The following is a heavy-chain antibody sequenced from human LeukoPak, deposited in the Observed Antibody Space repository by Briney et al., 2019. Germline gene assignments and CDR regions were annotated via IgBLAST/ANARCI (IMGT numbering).Heavy chain of an antibody. D-gene: IGHD2-21*01. J-gene: IGHJ4*02. CDR3: AKVTWQTGLLDY. Sequence: GGSLRLSCAASGFTFSSYAMSWVRQAPGKGLEWVSAISGSGGSTYYADFVKGRFTISRDNSKNTLYLQMNSLRAEDTAVYYCAKVTWQTGLLDYWGQGTLVTVSS. CDR1: GFTFSSYA. CDR2: ISGSGGST. V-gene: IGHV3-23*01.